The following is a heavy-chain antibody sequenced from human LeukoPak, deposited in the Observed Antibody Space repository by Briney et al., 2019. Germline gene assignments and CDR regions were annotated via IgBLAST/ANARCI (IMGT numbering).Heavy chain of an antibody. V-gene: IGHV1-69*13. Sequence: GASVKVSCKASGGTFSSYAISWVRQAPGQGLEWMGGIIPIFGTANYAQKFQGRVTITADESTSTAYMELSSLRSEDTAVYYCPGKTYYYDSSGYDRDAFDIWGQGTMVTVSS. CDR2: IIPIFGTA. CDR1: GGTFSSYA. D-gene: IGHD3-22*01. CDR3: PGKTYYYDSSGYDRDAFDI. J-gene: IGHJ3*02.